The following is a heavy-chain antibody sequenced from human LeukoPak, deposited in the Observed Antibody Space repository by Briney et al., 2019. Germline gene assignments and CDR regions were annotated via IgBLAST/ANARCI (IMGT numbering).Heavy chain of an antibody. V-gene: IGHV3-30*02. Sequence: PGGSLRLSCAASGFTFSTYAMTWVRQAPGKGLEWVAFIRYDGSNKYYADSVKGQFTISRDNSKNTLYLQMNSLRAEDTAVYYCATVDYWGQGTLVTVSS. CDR2: IRYDGSNK. CDR3: ATVDY. CDR1: GFTFSTYA. J-gene: IGHJ4*02.